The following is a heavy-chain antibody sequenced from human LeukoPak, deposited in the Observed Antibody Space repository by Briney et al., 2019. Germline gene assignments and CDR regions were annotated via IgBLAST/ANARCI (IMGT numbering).Heavy chain of an antibody. CDR3: ARLIKTLESGYVTYYYYYMDV. CDR2: IYYSGST. D-gene: IGHD5-12*01. CDR1: GGSISSSSYY. J-gene: IGHJ6*03. Sequence: SETLSLTCTVSGGSISSSSYYWGWIRQPPGKGLEWIGSIYYSGSTNYNPSLKSRVTISVDTSKNQFSLKLSSVTAADTAVYYCARLIKTLESGYVTYYYYYMDVWGKGTTVTISS. V-gene: IGHV4-39*07.